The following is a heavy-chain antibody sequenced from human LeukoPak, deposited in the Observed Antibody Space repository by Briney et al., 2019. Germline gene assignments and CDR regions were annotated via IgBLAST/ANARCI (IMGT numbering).Heavy chain of an antibody. V-gene: IGHV4-39*01. D-gene: IGHD3-22*01. CDR2: IYYSGST. CDR1: GASISSSSYY. Sequence: SETLSLTCTVSGASISSSSYYWGWIRQPPGKGLEWIGSIYYSGSTYYNPSLKSRVTISVDTSKNQFSLKLSSVTAADTAVYYCARYYYDSSGYYPGAFDIWGQGTMVTVSS. J-gene: IGHJ3*02. CDR3: ARYYYDSSGYYPGAFDI.